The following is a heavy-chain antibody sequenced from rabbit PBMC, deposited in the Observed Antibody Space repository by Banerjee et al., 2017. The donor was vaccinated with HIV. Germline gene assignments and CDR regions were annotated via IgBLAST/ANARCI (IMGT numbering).Heavy chain of an antibody. CDR3: ARDLAGAIGWNFNL. J-gene: IGHJ4*01. Sequence: PGKGLEWIGCIYTGSDSTYYANWAKGRFTISRTSSTVTLQMTSLTAADTATYFCARDLAGAIGWNFNLWGQGTLVTV. CDR2: IYTGSDST. D-gene: IGHD4-1*01. V-gene: IGHV1S40*01.